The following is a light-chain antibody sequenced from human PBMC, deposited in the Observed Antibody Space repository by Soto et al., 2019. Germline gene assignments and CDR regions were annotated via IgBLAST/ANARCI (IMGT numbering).Light chain of an antibody. CDR3: LQDYNYPYT. V-gene: IGKV1-6*01. Sequence: IQMTQSPSSLSASLGDRVTITCRASQGSRNDLGWFQQKPGKAPKLLIYTASSLQSGVPSRFSGSGSGTDFTLTISSLQPEDFATYYCLQDYNYPYTFGQGTKLEIK. CDR2: TAS. CDR1: QGSRND. J-gene: IGKJ2*01.